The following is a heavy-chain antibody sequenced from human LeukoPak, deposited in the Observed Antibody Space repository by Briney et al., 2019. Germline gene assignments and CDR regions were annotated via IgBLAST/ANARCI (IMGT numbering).Heavy chain of an antibody. CDR2: IYAGGGA. D-gene: IGHD4/OR15-4a*01. CDR3: AREHEDYDADGYYYVY. J-gene: IGHJ4*02. V-gene: IGHV4-4*07. Sequence: NPSETLSLTCTVSGDSVRSYYWSCIPQPAGEGLEWIGRIYAGGGAVHNPPLKRRVTMSVSPSTNQFSLRLSTVTAADTAVYYCAREHEDYDADGYYYVYWGQGTLVTVSS. CDR1: GDSVRSYY.